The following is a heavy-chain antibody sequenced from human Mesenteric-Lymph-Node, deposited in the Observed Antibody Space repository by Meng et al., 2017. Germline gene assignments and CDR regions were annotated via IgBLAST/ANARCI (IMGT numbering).Heavy chain of an antibody. CDR2: ISTYNDNP. Sequence: QVQLVQSGAEVKRPGASVKVSCKASGYTFSSYGFTWVRQAPGQGLEWLGWISTYNDNPKYAQTVQGRVTMTADTSTSTAYMELRSLTSDDTAVYYCARGRYELIWGLFDPWGQGTLVTVSS. J-gene: IGHJ5*02. CDR1: GYTFSSYG. CDR3: ARGRYELIWGLFDP. V-gene: IGHV1-18*01. D-gene: IGHD1-1*01.